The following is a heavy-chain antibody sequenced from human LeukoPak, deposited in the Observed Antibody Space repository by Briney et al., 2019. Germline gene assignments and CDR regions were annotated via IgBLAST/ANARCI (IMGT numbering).Heavy chain of an antibody. CDR3: AVAYYYGSGDAFDI. CDR1: GFSFNTYS. CDR2: INSDSNYI. Sequence: TVGSPRRSPATSGFSFNTYSMNCVRQAPGKGLEWVSSINSDSNYIYYADSVQGRFTISRDNAKNSLYLQMNSLRAEDTAVYYCAVAYYYGSGDAFDIWGQGTKVTVSS. D-gene: IGHD3-10*01. V-gene: IGHV3-21*01. J-gene: IGHJ3*02.